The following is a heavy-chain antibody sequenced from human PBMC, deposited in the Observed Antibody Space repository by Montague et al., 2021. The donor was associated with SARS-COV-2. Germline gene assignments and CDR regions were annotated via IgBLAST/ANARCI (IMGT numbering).Heavy chain of an antibody. V-gene: IGHV2-70*20. CDR2: IDWXDNK. Sequence: PALVKPTQTLTLTCTFSGFSLSTSGMCVSWVRQPPGKALEWLALIDWXDNKFYSTSPKTRLTISKDTSKNQVVLTMTNVDPVDTATYYCARSLYDILTGYYLPFDYWGQGTLVTVSS. CDR3: ARSLYDILTGYYLPFDY. CDR1: GFSLSTSGMC. D-gene: IGHD3-9*01. J-gene: IGHJ4*02.